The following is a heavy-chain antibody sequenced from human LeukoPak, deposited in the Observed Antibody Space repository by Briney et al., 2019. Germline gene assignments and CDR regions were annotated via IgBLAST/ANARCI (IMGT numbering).Heavy chain of an antibody. J-gene: IGHJ5*02. V-gene: IGHV4-4*07. CDR2: IYTSGST. Sequence: SETPSLTCTVSGGSISSYYWSWIRQPAGKGLEWIGRIYTSGSTNYNPSLKSRVTMSVDTSKNQFSLKLSSVTAADTAVYYCAREPQYCSSTSCYLVMWFDPWGQGTLVTVSS. D-gene: IGHD2-2*01. CDR1: GGSISSYY. CDR3: AREPQYCSSTSCYLVMWFDP.